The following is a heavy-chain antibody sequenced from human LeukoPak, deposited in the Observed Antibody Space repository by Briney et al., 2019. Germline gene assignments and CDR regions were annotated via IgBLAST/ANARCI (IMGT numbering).Heavy chain of an antibody. D-gene: IGHD6-13*01. CDR2: ISSSSSTI. Sequence: GGSLRLSCAASGFTFSSYSMNWVRQAPGKGLEWVSYISSSSSTIYYADSVKGRFTISRDNAKNSLYLQMKSLRAEDTAVYYCACGAAVGTSRFNYWGQGTLVTVSS. CDR3: ACGAAVGTSRFNY. V-gene: IGHV3-48*01. J-gene: IGHJ4*02. CDR1: GFTFSSYS.